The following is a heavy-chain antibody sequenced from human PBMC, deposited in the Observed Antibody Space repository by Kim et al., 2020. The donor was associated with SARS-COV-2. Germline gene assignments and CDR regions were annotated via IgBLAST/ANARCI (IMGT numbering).Heavy chain of an antibody. D-gene: IGHD1-26*01. CDR2: IKSMTDGGTT. CDR1: GITFTNTW. J-gene: IGHJ4*01. Sequence: GGSLRLSCAASGITFTNTWMSWVRQAPGKGLEWVGRIKSMTDGGTTDYAAPVKGRFTISRDDSKNTLYLQMSSLTTEATAVYYCTTDLRWELRGGVDYWG. CDR3: TTDLRWELRGGVDY. V-gene: IGHV3-15*01.